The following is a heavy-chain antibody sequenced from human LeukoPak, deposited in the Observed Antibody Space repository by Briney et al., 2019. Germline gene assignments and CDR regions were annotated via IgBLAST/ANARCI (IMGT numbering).Heavy chain of an antibody. J-gene: IGHJ3*02. CDR2: IYSSGTT. Sequence: SETLSLXCTVSGGSINSGNYYWSWIRQPAGKGLEWIGRIYSSGTTNYNPSLKSRVTISVDTSKNHFSLELSSVTAAGTAVYYCARDVYSQGYAFDIWGQGTMVTVSS. D-gene: IGHD2-15*01. CDR3: ARDVYSQGYAFDI. V-gene: IGHV4-61*02. CDR1: GGSINSGNYY.